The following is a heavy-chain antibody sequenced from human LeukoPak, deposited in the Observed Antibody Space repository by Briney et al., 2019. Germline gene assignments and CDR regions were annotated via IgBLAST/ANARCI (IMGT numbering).Heavy chain of an antibody. CDR3: ARVYDSSGYYWSD. J-gene: IGHJ4*02. Sequence: SETLSLTCAVYGGSFSGYYWSWIRQPPGKGLEWIGEINHSGSTNYNPSLKSRVTISVDTSKNQFSLKLSSVTAADTAVYYCARVYDSSGYYWSDWGQGTLVTVSS. V-gene: IGHV4-34*01. CDR2: INHSGST. D-gene: IGHD3-22*01. CDR1: GGSFSGYY.